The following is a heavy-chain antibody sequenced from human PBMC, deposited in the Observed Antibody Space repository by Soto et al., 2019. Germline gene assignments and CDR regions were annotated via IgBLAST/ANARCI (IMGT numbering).Heavy chain of an antibody. J-gene: IGHJ4*02. CDR1: GFTFSSYG. CDR2: ISYDGSNK. D-gene: IGHD6-19*01. Sequence: QVQLVESGGGVVQPGRSLRLSCAASGFTFSSYGMHWVRQAPGKGLEWVAVISYDGSNKYYADSVKGRFTISRDNSKNTLYLQMNSLRAEDTAVYYCAKDIAVAVDYWGQGTLLTVSS. CDR3: AKDIAVAVDY. V-gene: IGHV3-30*18.